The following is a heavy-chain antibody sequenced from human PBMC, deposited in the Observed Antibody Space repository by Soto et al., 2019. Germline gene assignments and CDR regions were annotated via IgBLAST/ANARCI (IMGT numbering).Heavy chain of an antibody. CDR2: IYYSGST. Sequence: PSETLSLTCNVSGDSISSGGHYWSWIRQYPGKGLEWIGYIYYSGSTYYNPSLKSRVSISVDTSKNQFSLKLSSVTAADTAVYFCARVEDCSSPSCYDFLYWGQGPLVTVSS. CDR1: GDSISSGGHY. V-gene: IGHV4-31*03. CDR3: ARVEDCSSPSCYDFLY. D-gene: IGHD2-2*01. J-gene: IGHJ4*02.